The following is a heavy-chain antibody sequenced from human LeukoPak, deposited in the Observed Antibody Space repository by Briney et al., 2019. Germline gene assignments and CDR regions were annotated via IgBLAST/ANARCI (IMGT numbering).Heavy chain of an antibody. J-gene: IGHJ6*02. CDR2: IYYSGST. Sequence: SETLSLTCTVSGGPISSSSYYWGWIRQPPGKGLEWIGSIYYSGSTYYNPSLKSRVTISVDTSKNQFSLKLSSVTAADTAVYYCAREEHNYYYGMDVWGQGTTVTVSS. D-gene: IGHD2-21*01. V-gene: IGHV4-39*01. CDR1: GGPISSSSYY. CDR3: AREEHNYYYGMDV.